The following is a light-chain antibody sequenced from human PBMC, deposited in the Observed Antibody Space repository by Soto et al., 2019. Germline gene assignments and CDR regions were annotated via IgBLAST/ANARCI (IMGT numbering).Light chain of an antibody. CDR3: SSYTSSSTPWV. CDR2: EVT. V-gene: IGLV2-14*01. Sequence: QSALTQSASVSGSPGQSITISCTGTSSDVGGYNYVSWYQQHPGRAPKLIIYEVTNRPSGVSNRFSGSKSGNTASLTISGLQAEDEADYYCSSYTSSSTPWVFGGGTKLTVL. J-gene: IGLJ3*02. CDR1: SSDVGGYNY.